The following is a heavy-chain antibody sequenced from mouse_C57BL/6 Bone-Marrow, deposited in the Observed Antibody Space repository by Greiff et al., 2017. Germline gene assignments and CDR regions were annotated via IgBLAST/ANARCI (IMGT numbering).Heavy chain of an antibody. CDR1: GFSLTSYG. D-gene: IGHD1-1*01. J-gene: IGHJ4*01. CDR3: AKDLLLRPSYAMDY. V-gene: IGHV2-9*01. Sequence: VQLVESGPGLVAPSQCLSITCTVSGFSLTSYGVDWVRQPPGRGLEWLGVIWGGGSTNYNSALMSRLSISKDNSKSQVFLKMNSLQTDDTAMYYCAKDLLLRPSYAMDYWGQGTSVTVSS. CDR2: IWGGGST.